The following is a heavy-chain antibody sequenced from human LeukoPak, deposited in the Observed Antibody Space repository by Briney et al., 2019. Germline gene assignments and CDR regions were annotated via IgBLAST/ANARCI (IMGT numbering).Heavy chain of an antibody. Sequence: SETLSLTCTVSAPSISSCYWSSIRQPAGKGLEWIGRIYNSGSTNYNPSLKSRLTMSVDTTKTQFSLKLSSVTAADTAVYYCARAAYCGGDCLYDAFDIWGQGTMVTVSS. CDR3: ARAAYCGGDCLYDAFDI. V-gene: IGHV4-4*07. CDR1: APSISSCY. D-gene: IGHD2-21*02. CDR2: IYNSGST. J-gene: IGHJ3*02.